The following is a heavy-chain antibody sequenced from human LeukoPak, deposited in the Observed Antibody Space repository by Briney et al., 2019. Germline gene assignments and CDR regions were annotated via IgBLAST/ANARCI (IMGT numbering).Heavy chain of an antibody. V-gene: IGHV3-23*01. D-gene: IGHD2-2*01. Sequence: GGSLRLSCVASGFTFTTYAMTWLRQAPGKGLEWVSAISGDGVHTYYVDSVKGRFTISRDNSRNTLYLQMNSLRAEDTAVYYCAKNFAAATEYSPHWGPGTLVTVSS. J-gene: IGHJ1*01. CDR1: GFTFTTYA. CDR3: AKNFAAATEYSPH. CDR2: ISGDGVHT.